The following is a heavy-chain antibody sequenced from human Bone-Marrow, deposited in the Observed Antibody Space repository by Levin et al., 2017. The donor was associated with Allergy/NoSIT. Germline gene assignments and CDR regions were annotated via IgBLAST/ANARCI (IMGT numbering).Heavy chain of an antibody. V-gene: IGHV3-23*01. J-gene: IGHJ4*02. D-gene: IGHD3-3*01. CDR1: GFTFSNYA. Sequence: GESLKISCAASGFTFSNYAMTWVRQAPGKGLEWVSAISGRGDFPYYADSLKGRFTISRDNSKNTLYLQMSSLTVEDTAVYYCAKDTGAAGTFWREFDYWGQGTLVTVSS. CDR2: ISGRGDFP. CDR3: AKDTGAAGTFWREFDY.